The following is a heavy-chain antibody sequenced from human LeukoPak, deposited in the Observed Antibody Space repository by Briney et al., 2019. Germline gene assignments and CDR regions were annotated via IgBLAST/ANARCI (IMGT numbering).Heavy chain of an antibody. CDR2: IYSGGTT. CDR1: GFTVSGNY. V-gene: IGHV3-53*01. D-gene: IGHD4-23*01. Sequence: NPGGSLRLSCAVSGFTVSGNYMSWVRQAPGKGLEWVSLIYSGGTTYYADSVKGRFTISRDDSKNTLYLQMNSLRAEDTAVYYCARRAGGYSHPYDYWGQGILVTVSS. J-gene: IGHJ4*02. CDR3: ARRAGGYSHPYDY.